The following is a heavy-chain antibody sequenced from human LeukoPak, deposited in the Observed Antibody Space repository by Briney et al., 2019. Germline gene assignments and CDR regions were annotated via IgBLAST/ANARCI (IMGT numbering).Heavy chain of an antibody. CDR2: ISGSGGST. J-gene: IGHJ4*02. V-gene: IGHV3-23*01. D-gene: IGHD2-15*01. CDR1: GFTFSSYA. CDR3: AKVSGYCSGGSCFNY. Sequence: GGSLRLSCAASGFTFSSYAMSWVRQAPGKGLEWVSAISGSGGSTYYADSVKGRFTISRDSSKNTLYLQMNSLRAEDTAVYYCAKVSGYCSGGSCFNYWGQGTLVTVSS.